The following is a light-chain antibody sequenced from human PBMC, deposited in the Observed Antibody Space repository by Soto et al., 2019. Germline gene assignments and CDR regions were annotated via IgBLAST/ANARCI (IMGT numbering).Light chain of an antibody. CDR1: QSIRSER. CDR2: DAS. V-gene: IGKV3-20*01. J-gene: IGKJ5*01. CDR3: QEYDGAPIT. Sequence: EIVLTQSAYTLSSSPGERATLSCRASQSIRSERLAWYQRKPGQAPRLVIFDASNRASGMPERFSGSGSGTDFTLTIARLEPEDFAVYYCQEYDGAPITFGLGTLLEV.